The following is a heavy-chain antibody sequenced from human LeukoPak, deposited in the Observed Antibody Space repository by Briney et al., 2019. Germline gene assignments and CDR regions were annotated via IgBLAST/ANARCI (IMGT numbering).Heavy chain of an antibody. CDR2: IYPSGTT. D-gene: IGHD5-12*01. CDR3: ARDAGGYEDS. V-gene: IGHV4-4*07. Sequence: SETLTLTCSVSSGSISNYWWSWIRQAAGEGLEWIGRIYPSGTTYYNPSLESRVTLSVDTFKNQVSLKLSSLTAADTAVYYCARDAGGYEDSWGQGALVTVSS. CDR1: SGSISNYW. J-gene: IGHJ4*02.